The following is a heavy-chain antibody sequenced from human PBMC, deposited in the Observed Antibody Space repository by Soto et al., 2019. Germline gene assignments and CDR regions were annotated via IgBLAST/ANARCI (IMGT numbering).Heavy chain of an antibody. J-gene: IGHJ4*02. D-gene: IGHD3-22*01. CDR3: AKTYYYDSSGYYYPFDY. CDR1: GFTFTNFA. Sequence: VQLVESGGGLVQPGGSLRVSCAASGFTFTNFAMSWVRQAPGKGLEWVSGISGSGYTTYYADSVKGRFTISRDNSKNTLFLQMNSLRAEDTAVYYCAKTYYYDSSGYYYPFDYWGQGTLVTVSS. CDR2: ISGSGYTT. V-gene: IGHV3-23*04.